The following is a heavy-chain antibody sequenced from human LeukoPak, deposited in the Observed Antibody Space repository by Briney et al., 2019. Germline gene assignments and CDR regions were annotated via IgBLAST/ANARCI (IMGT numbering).Heavy chain of an antibody. CDR2: IIPILGIA. Sequence: ASVKVSCKASGGIFSSYAISWVRQAPGQGLEWVGRIIPILGIANYAQKFQGRVTITADKSTSTAYMDLSSLRSEDTAVYYCARDLPPYYFDYWGQGTLVTVSS. V-gene: IGHV1-69*04. CDR3: ARDLPPYYFDY. J-gene: IGHJ4*02. CDR1: GGIFSSYA.